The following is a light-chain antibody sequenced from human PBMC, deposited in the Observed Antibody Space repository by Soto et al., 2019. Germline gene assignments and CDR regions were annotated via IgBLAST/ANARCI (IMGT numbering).Light chain of an antibody. V-gene: IGKV1-39*01. CDR3: QQSYGEMYT. CDR2: AAS. J-gene: IGKJ2*01. CDR1: QSISSY. Sequence: DIQMTQSPSSLSASVGDRVTITCRASQSISSYLNWYQQKPGKAPKLLIYAASSLQSGVPSRFSGSGSGTDFTLTISSLQPEDFATYCCQQSYGEMYTFGQGTKLEIK.